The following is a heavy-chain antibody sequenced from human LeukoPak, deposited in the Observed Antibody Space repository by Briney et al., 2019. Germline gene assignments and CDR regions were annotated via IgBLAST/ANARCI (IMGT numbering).Heavy chain of an antibody. V-gene: IGHV4-39*01. CDR3: ARHIYTETTYWFDP. CDR1: GEALSSSDFY. Sequence: SETVSLTCIVSGEALSSSDFYWGWIRPPPGEGLEGIASMYFSGRTYYNPSLKSRITISLATSKNQFSLQLSSVTAADTALYYCARHIYTETTYWFDPWGQGTLIPVSS. CDR2: MYFSGRT. J-gene: IGHJ5*02. D-gene: IGHD4-11*01.